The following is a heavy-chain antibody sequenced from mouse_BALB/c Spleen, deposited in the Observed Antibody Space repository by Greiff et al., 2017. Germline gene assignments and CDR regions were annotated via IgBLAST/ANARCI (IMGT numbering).Heavy chain of an antibody. Sequence: EVMLVESGGGLVQPGGSRKLSCAASGFTFSSFGMHWVRQAPEKGLEWVAYISSGSSTIYYADTVKGRFTISRDNPKNTLFLQMTSLRSEDTAMYYCATYYGNSWFAYWGQGTLVTVSA. V-gene: IGHV5-17*02. J-gene: IGHJ3*01. D-gene: IGHD2-10*01. CDR3: ATYYGNSWFAY. CDR1: GFTFSSFG. CDR2: ISSGSSTI.